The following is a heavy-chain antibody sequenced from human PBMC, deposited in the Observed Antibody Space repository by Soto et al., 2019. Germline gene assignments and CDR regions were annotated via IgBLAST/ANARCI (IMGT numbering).Heavy chain of an antibody. CDR1: GYTFNKYG. J-gene: IGHJ3*01. CDR3: ARGRGVVIPAGTPDAFDD. Sequence: QAQLVQSGGEVKRPGASVKVSCKASGYTFNKYGFNWVRQAPGQGLEWMGRISAFNDYTNLAQKFQGRITLTTDASTNTAYMELKILRSDDTAMYFCARGRGVVIPAGTPDAFDDWGQGTMVTVSS. CDR2: ISAFNDYT. D-gene: IGHD6-13*01. V-gene: IGHV1-18*01.